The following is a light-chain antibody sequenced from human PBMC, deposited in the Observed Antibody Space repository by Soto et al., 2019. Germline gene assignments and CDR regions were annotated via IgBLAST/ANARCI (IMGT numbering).Light chain of an antibody. Sequence: MTQSPSTLSASVGDRVTITCRASQSVSNNLAWYQQKPGQAPRLLIYGDSTRATGVPARFSGSGSGTEFTLTIAGLQSEDIAIYYCHQYNHWPPLYSFGQGTRLEIK. J-gene: IGKJ2*01. CDR2: GDS. CDR1: QSVSNN. V-gene: IGKV3-15*01. CDR3: HQYNHWPPLYS.